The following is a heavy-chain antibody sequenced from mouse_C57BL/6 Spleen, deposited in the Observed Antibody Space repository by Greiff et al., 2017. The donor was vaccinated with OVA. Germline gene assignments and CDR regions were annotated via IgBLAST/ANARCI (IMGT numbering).Heavy chain of an antibody. CDR2: INPNNGGT. J-gene: IGHJ2*01. CDR3: ARTDYYSRYVDY. CDR1: GYTFTDYN. V-gene: IGHV1-22*01. Sequence: VQLHQPGPELVKPGASVKMSCKASGYTFTDYNMHWVKQSHGKSLEWIGYINPNNGGTSYNQKFKGKATLTVNKSSSTAYMELRSLTSEDSAVYYCARTDYYSRYVDYWGQSTTLTVSS. D-gene: IGHD1-1*01.